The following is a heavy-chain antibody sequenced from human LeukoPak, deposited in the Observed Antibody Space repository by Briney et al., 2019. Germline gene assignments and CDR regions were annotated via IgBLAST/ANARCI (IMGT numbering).Heavy chain of an antibody. Sequence: PGGSLRLSCAAYGFTFSGSAMHWVRQASGKGLEWVGRIRSKANSYATAYAASVKGRFTISRDDSKNTAYLQMNSLKTEDTAVYYCTGYYGSGSAYWGQGTLVTVSS. J-gene: IGHJ4*02. CDR3: TGYYGSGSAY. CDR2: IRSKANSYAT. CDR1: GFTFSGSA. D-gene: IGHD3-10*01. V-gene: IGHV3-73*01.